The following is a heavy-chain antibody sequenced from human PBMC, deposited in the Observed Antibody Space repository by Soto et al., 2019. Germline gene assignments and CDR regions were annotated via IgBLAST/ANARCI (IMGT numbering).Heavy chain of an antibody. CDR3: ARHFSGSSGGSCYSVAY. J-gene: IGHJ4*02. CDR2: IYYSGCT. V-gene: IGHV4-39*01. Sequence: QLQLQESGPGLVKPSETLSLTCTVSGGSISSRSYYWGWVRQPPGKGLGGIGSIYYSGCTYYTPSLKSRVTISVDTSKNQFSLKLSSVTAADTAVYYCARHFSGSSGGSCYSVAYWGQGTLVTVSS. CDR1: GGSISSRSYY. D-gene: IGHD2-15*01.